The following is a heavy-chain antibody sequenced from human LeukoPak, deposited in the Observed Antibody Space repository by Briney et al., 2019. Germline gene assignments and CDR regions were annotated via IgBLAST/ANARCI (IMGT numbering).Heavy chain of an antibody. CDR3: ARIMEREEFAYEREEFAY. J-gene: IGHJ4*02. CDR1: GFTFSSYA. V-gene: IGHV3-30*04. Sequence: GRSLRLSCAASGFTFSSYAMHWVRQAPGKGLEWVAVISYDGSNKYYADSVKGRFTISRDNSKNTLYLQMNSLRSEDTAVYYCARIMEREEFAYEREEFAYWGQGTLVTVSS. CDR2: ISYDGSNK. D-gene: IGHD1-1*01.